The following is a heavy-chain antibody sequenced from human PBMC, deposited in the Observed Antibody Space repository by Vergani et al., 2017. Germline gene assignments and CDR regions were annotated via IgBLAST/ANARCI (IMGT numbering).Heavy chain of an antibody. D-gene: IGHD3-9*01. CDR2: IYTSGST. J-gene: IGHJ4*02. CDR1: GGSFSGYY. V-gene: IGHV4-59*10. CDR3: ARAPLRRRDILTGYQGPTFDY. Sequence: QVQLQQWGAGLLKPSETLSLTCAVYGGSFSGYYWSWIRQPAGKGLEWIGRIYTSGSTNYNPSLKSRVTISVDTSKNQFSLKLSSVTAADTAVYYCARAPLRRRDILTGYQGPTFDYWGQGTLVTVSS.